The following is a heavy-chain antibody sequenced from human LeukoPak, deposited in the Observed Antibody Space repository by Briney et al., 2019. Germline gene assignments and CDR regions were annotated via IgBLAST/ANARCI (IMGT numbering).Heavy chain of an antibody. V-gene: IGHV5-51*01. CDR3: ARYLRGSGTDY. CDR1: GYTFSSNW. CDR2: IFPGDSDT. J-gene: IGHJ4*02. Sequence: GESLKISCKGSGYTFSSNWIGWVRQMPGKGLEWMGIIFPGDSDTRYSPSFQGQVTISADKSISTAYLQWSSLKASDTAMYYCARYLRGSGTDYWGQGTLVTVSS. D-gene: IGHD3-10*01.